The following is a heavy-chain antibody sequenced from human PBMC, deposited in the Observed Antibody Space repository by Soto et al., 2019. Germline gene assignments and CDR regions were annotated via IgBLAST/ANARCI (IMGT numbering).Heavy chain of an antibody. J-gene: IGHJ5*02. CDR2: IVPSDSYT. CDR3: AIYQLRSTNWFDP. D-gene: IGHD2-2*02. Sequence: GESLKISCKGSEDIFNSYWITWVRQVPGKGLEWMGRIVPSDSYTVYSPSFQGHVTISADKSISTVYLRWSSLMASDTAIYYCAIYQLRSTNWFDPWGQGTLLTVSS. CDR1: EDIFNSYW. V-gene: IGHV5-10-1*01.